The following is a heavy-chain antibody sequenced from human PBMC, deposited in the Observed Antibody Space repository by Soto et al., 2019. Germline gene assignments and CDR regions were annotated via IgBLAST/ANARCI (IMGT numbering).Heavy chain of an antibody. Sequence: GGSLRLSCAASGFTFSSYVMSWVRQAPGKGLEWVSAISGSGGSTYYADSVKGRFTISRDNSKNTLYLQMNSLRAEDTAVYYCAKGGSAEGIYYFDYWGQGTLVTVSS. J-gene: IGHJ4*02. D-gene: IGHD3-3*02. CDR1: GFTFSSYV. CDR2: ISGSGGST. V-gene: IGHV3-23*01. CDR3: AKGGSAEGIYYFDY.